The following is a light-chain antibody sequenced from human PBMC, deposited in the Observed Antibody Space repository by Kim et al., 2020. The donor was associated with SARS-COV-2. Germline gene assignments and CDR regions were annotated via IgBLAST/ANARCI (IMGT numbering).Light chain of an antibody. CDR3: QQYNNWPSIT. CDR2: AAS. J-gene: IGKJ5*01. Sequence: EIVMTQSPATLSVSTGERATLSCRASQSVNNNLAWYQQKPGQTPRLLIYAASTMPEGVPARCSGSGSGTEFTLTISSLQSEDFAVYYCQQYNNWPSITFGQGTRLEIK. V-gene: IGKV3-15*01. CDR1: QSVNNN.